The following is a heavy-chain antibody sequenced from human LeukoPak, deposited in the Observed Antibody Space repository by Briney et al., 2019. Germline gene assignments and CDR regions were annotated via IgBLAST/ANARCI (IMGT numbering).Heavy chain of an antibody. CDR2: IYSGGST. CDR3: ARSGNNYYYMDV. CDR1: GFSVSSKY. D-gene: IGHD2/OR15-2a*01. Sequence: GGSLRLSCAASGFSVSSKYMSWVRQAPGKGLEWVSLIYSGGSTKYADSVKGRFTISRDNSKNTVYLQMNSLRAEDTAVYYCARSGNNYYYMDVWGKGTTVTVSS. V-gene: IGHV3-66*01. J-gene: IGHJ6*03.